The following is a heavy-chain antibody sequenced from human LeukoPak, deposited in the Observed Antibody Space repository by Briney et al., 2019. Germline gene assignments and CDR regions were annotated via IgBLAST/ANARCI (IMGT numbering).Heavy chain of an antibody. CDR2: IYYSGST. Sequence: SETLSLTCTVSGGSISSYYWSWIRQPPGKGLEWIGYIYYSGSTNYNPSLKSRVTISVDTSKNQFSLKLSSVTAADTAVYYCARSQPDYGDYSYWGQGALVTVSS. D-gene: IGHD4-17*01. CDR1: GGSISSYY. J-gene: IGHJ4*02. V-gene: IGHV4-59*08. CDR3: ARSQPDYGDYSY.